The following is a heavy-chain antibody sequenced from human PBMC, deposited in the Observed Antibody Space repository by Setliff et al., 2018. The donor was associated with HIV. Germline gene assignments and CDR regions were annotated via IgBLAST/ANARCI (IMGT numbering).Heavy chain of an antibody. J-gene: IGHJ4*02. V-gene: IGHV1-2*06. CDR2: INPHSGGT. CDR1: GYTFTDYY. D-gene: IGHD6-13*01. CDR3: ARGVKGIAATGKYYFDY. Sequence: ASVKVSCKASGYTFTDYYMHWVRQAPGQGLEWMGRINPHSGGTNYVQKFQGRVTMIRDTSINTAYMELSRLRSDYTAVYYCARGVKGIAATGKYYFDYWGQGTLVTVSS.